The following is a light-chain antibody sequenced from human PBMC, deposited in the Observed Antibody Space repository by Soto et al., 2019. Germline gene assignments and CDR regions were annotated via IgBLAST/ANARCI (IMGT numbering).Light chain of an antibody. Sequence: EIVMTQSPATLSVSPGESATLSGRASQSVSSNLAWYQQKPGQAPTLLIYGASIGAAGIPDRFSGSGSGADFTLTIRRLEPDDFAVYYCQQYGSSPRTVGQGNKVDIK. CDR2: GAS. J-gene: IGKJ1*01. CDR1: QSVSSN. CDR3: QQYGSSPRT. V-gene: IGKV3-20*01.